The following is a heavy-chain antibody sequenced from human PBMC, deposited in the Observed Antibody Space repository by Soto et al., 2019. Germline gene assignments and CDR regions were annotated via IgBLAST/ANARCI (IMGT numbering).Heavy chain of an antibody. D-gene: IGHD5-12*01. CDR3: ARAYGGYADY. J-gene: IGHJ4*02. CDR1: GGSISSYY. Sequence: QVQLQESGPGLVKPSETLSLTCTVSGGSISSYYWSWIRQPPGKGLEWIGYIYYSGSTNYNPSLXSXAXIXVDTSKNQFSLKLSSVTAADTAVYYCARAYGGYADYWGQGALVTVSS. CDR2: IYYSGST. V-gene: IGHV4-59*01.